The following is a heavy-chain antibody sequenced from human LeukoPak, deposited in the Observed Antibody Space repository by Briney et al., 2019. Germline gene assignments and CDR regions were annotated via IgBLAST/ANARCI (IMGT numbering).Heavy chain of an antibody. D-gene: IGHD5-12*01. CDR3: ARALGGYDLNAFDI. CDR1: GFTFSSYW. Sequence: GGSLRLSCAASGFTFSSYWMSWVRQAPGKGLEWVANIKQDGSDKYYVDSVKGRFAISRDNAKNSLYLQVNSLRAEDTAVYYCARALGGYDLNAFDIWGQGTMVIVSS. V-gene: IGHV3-7*04. J-gene: IGHJ3*02. CDR2: IKQDGSDK.